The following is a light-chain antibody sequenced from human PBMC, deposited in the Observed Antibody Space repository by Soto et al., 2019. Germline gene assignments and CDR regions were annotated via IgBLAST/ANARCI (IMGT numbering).Light chain of an antibody. CDR3: QSYDSSLSAYV. CDR2: GNS. CDR1: SSNIGAGYD. Sequence: SVLTQPPSVSGAPGQRVTISCTGSSSNIGAGYDLHWYQQLPGTAPKLLIYGNSNRPSGVPDRFSGSKSGTSASLAITGLQAEDEADYYCQSYDSSLSAYVFGTGTKVTVL. J-gene: IGLJ1*01. V-gene: IGLV1-40*01.